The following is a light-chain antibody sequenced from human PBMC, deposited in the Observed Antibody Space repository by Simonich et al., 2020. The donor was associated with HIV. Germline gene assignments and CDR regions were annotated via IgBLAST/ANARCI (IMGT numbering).Light chain of an antibody. Sequence: EIVWMQSPGTLSLSPGERATLPCEASQSVSSSYLAWYQQKPGLAPRLLIYDATSRATGIPDRFSGSGSGTDFTLTISRLEPKDFAVYYCQQYGSSPPRLTFGGGTMVEIK. CDR1: QSVSSSY. V-gene: IGKV3D-20*01. CDR2: DAT. CDR3: QQYGSSPPRLT. J-gene: IGKJ4*01.